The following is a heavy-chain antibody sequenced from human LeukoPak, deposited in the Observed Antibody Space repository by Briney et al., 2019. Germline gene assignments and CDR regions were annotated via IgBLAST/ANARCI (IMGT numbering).Heavy chain of an antibody. J-gene: IGHJ3*01. CDR1: GFTFSDYY. CDR3: ARVEGYSSSWTNFDAFDL. D-gene: IGHD6-13*01. V-gene: IGHV3-11*01. CDR2: ISSSGSTI. Sequence: GGSLRLSCAASGFTFSDYYMSWIRQAPGKGLEWVSYISSSGSTIYYADSVKGRFTISRDNAKNSLYLQMNSLRAEDTAVYYCARVEGYSSSWTNFDAFDLWGQGTMVTVSS.